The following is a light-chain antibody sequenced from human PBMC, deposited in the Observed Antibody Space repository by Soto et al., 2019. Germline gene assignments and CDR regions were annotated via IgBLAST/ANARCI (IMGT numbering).Light chain of an antibody. CDR1: QSIGNY. CDR3: QQSYSFPRT. CDR2: AAS. V-gene: IGKV1-39*01. J-gene: IGKJ2*01. Sequence: DTQMTQSPSSLPASVGDRVTITCRASQSIGNYLNWYQQKPGKAPQLLISAASTLQGGVPSRFSGSGSGTDFTLTISSLQPEDFATYFCQQSYSFPRTFGQGTKLDIK.